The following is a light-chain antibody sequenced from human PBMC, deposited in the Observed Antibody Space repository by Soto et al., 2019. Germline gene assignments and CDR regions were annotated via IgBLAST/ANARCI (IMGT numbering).Light chain of an antibody. CDR2: EGT. CDR3: PSYAGLSTWV. J-gene: IGLJ3*02. V-gene: IGLV2-23*01. Sequence: QSVLTQPASVSESPGQSITISCTGTNNDVGNYKLVSWFQHHLGKAPKLIIYEGTKRPSGVSNRFSASQSGNTASLTISGLRVGDEANYYCPSYAGLSTWVFGGGPKLPV. CDR1: NNDVGNYKL.